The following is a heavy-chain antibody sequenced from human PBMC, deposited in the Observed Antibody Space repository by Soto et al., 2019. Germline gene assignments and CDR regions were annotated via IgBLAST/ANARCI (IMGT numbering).Heavy chain of an antibody. CDR2: ISAYNGNT. V-gene: IGHV1-18*01. J-gene: IGHJ3*02. Sequence: GLEWMGWISAYNGNTNYAQKLQGRVTMTTDTSTSTAYMELRSLRSDDTAVYYCARGYYDYIWGSYRADAFAIWGHGTMVTVSS. D-gene: IGHD3-16*02. CDR3: ARGYYDYIWGSYRADAFAI.